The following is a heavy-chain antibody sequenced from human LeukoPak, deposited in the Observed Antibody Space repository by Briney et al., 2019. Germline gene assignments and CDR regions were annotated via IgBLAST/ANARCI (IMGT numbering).Heavy chain of an antibody. Sequence: PGESLTVSCKGSGYSFTSYWIGWVRQMPGKGLEWMGIIYPGDSDTRYSPSFQGQVTISADKSISTAYLQWSSLKASDTAMYYCARGLSRYCTNGVCYLDYYYYYMDVWGKGTTVTVSS. CDR2: IYPGDSDT. D-gene: IGHD2-8*01. J-gene: IGHJ6*03. CDR1: GYSFTSYW. CDR3: ARGLSRYCTNGVCYLDYYYYYMDV. V-gene: IGHV5-51*01.